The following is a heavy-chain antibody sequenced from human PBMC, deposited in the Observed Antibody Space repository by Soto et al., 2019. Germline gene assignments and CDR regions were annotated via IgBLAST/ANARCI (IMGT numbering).Heavy chain of an antibody. J-gene: IGHJ4*02. Sequence: QITLKESGPTLVKPTQTLTLTCTFSGFSLSTSGVGVGWIRQPPGKALEWLALIYWDDDKRYSPSLKSRLTITKDTSKNQVVLTMTSMDPVDTATYYCAHSRYYGDYALLDYWGQGTLVTVSS. CDR3: AHSRYYGDYALLDY. D-gene: IGHD4-17*01. CDR1: GFSLSTSGVG. V-gene: IGHV2-5*02. CDR2: IYWDDDK.